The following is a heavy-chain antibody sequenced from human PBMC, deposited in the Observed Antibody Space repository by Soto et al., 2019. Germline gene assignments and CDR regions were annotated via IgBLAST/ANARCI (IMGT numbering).Heavy chain of an antibody. CDR1: GGTFSSYA. CDR3: ARDHPDSSGYFY. J-gene: IGHJ4*02. CDR2: IIPIFGTA. V-gene: IGHV1-69*06. D-gene: IGHD3-22*01. Sequence: GASVKVSCKASGGTFSSYAISWVRQAPGQGLEWMGGIIPIFGTANYAQKFQGRVTITADKSTSTAYMELSSLRSEDTAVYYCARDHPDSSGYFYWGQGTLVTVSS.